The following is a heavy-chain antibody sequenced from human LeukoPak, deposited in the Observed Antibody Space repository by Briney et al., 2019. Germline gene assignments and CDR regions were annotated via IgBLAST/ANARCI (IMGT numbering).Heavy chain of an antibody. CDR2: INHSGST. CDR1: GGSIVGYY. Sequence: SETLSLTCTVSGGSIVGYYWSWIRQPPGKGLEWIGEINHSGSTNYNPSLKSRVTISVDTSKNQFSLKLSSVTAADTAVYYCARGLDFWSGYRYYYYYGMDVWGQGTTVTVSS. V-gene: IGHV4-34*01. D-gene: IGHD3-3*01. J-gene: IGHJ6*02. CDR3: ARGLDFWSGYRYYYYYGMDV.